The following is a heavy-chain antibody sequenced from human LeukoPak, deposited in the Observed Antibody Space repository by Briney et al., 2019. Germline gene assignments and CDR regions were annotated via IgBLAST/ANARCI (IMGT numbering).Heavy chain of an antibody. Sequence: GASVKVSCKASGYTFTGYYMHWVRQAPGQGLEWMGWMNPNSGGTNYAQKFRGRVTMTRDTSISTAYMELSRLRSDDTAVYYCAIPCGQPNSGVFDYWGQGTLVTVSS. J-gene: IGHJ4*02. CDR3: AIPCGQPNSGVFDY. CDR2: MNPNSGGT. V-gene: IGHV1-2*02. CDR1: GYTFTGYY. D-gene: IGHD2-21*01.